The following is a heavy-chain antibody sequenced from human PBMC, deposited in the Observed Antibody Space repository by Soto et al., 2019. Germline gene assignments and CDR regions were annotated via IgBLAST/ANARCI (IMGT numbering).Heavy chain of an antibody. CDR3: AKDIRFGESFGYMDV. Sequence: GGSLRLSCAASGFTFDDYAMHWVRQAPGKGLEWVSGISWNSGSIGYADSVKGRFTISRDNAKNSLYLQMNSLRAEDTALYYCAKDIRFGESFGYMDVWGKGTTVTVSS. CDR1: GFTFDDYA. J-gene: IGHJ6*03. V-gene: IGHV3-9*01. D-gene: IGHD3-10*01. CDR2: ISWNSGSI.